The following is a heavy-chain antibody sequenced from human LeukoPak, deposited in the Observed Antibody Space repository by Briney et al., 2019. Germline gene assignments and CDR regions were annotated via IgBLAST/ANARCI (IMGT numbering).Heavy chain of an antibody. J-gene: IGHJ4*02. CDR3: ARAGSWKLNFDY. Sequence: PSETLSLTCTVSGGPICSFYWSWMRQPPGNGLEWIGYIYYSGNTNYNPSLKTRVTISVDTSKNQFSLKLSSVTAADTAVYYCARAGSWKLNFDYWGQGTLVTVSS. CDR2: IYYSGNT. D-gene: IGHD6-13*01. CDR1: GGPICSFY. V-gene: IGHV4-59*01.